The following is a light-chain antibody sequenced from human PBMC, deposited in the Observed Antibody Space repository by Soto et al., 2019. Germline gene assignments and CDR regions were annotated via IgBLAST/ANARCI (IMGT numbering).Light chain of an antibody. V-gene: IGKV1-5*03. CDR3: QQYKSYPS. CDR1: KSIISW. CDR2: KES. Sequence: DIQMTQSPSPLSASVGDRVTITCRASKSIISWLALYQQKPGKAPKLLIYKESSLESGVPSRFSGSVSRTEFTLTISGVYYDDFAPYYCQQYKSYPSFGGGTKVEIK. J-gene: IGKJ4*01.